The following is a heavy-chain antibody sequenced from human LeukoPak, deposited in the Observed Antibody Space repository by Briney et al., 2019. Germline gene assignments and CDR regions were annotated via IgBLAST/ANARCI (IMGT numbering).Heavy chain of an antibody. CDR2: IKSDGRST. V-gene: IGHV3-74*01. D-gene: IGHD3-10*01. Sequence: GGSLRLSCAASGFSFSTSWMHWVRQGPGRGLVWVSLIKSDGRSTIYADSVKGRFTISRDNFKNTLSLQMNGLRVEDTALYYCVNSGFDPWGQGTLVTVSS. CDR3: VNSGFDP. J-gene: IGHJ5*02. CDR1: GFSFSTSW.